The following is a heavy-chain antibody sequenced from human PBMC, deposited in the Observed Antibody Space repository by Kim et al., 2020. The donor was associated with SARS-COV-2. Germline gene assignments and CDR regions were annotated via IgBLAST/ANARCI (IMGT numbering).Heavy chain of an antibody. J-gene: IGHJ2*01. Sequence: SVKVSCKASGGTFSSYAISWVRQAPGQGLEWMGGIIPIFGTANYAQKFQGRVTITADESTSTAYMELSSLRSEDTAVYYCARDVRGSRYFDLWGRGTLVTVSS. V-gene: IGHV1-69*13. D-gene: IGHD3-10*01. CDR2: IIPIFGTA. CDR3: ARDVRGSRYFDL. CDR1: GGTFSSYA.